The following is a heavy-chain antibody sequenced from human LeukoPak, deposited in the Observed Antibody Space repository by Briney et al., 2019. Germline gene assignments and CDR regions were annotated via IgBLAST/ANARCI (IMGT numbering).Heavy chain of an antibody. CDR2: ISGSGGST. CDR1: GFTFSSYA. J-gene: IGHJ4*02. CDR3: ARDRGEYYDSSVFDY. V-gene: IGHV3-23*01. D-gene: IGHD3-22*01. Sequence: GGSLRLSCAASGFTFSSYAMSWVRQAPGKGLEWVSAISGSGGSTYYADSVKGRFTISRDNSKNTLYLQMNSLRAEDTAVYYCARDRGEYYDSSVFDYWGQGTLVTVSS.